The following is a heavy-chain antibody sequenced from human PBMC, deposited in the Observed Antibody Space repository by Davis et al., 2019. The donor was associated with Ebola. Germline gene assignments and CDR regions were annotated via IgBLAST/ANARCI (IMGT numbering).Heavy chain of an antibody. CDR1: GGTFSSYA. CDR3: ARGLDNYFDY. CDR2: IIPILGIA. Sequence: SVKVSYKASGGTFSSYAISWVRQAPGQGLEWMGRIIPILGIANYAQKFQGRVTITADKSTSTAYMELSSLRSEDTAVYYCARGLDNYFDYWGQGTLVTVSS. V-gene: IGHV1-69*04. J-gene: IGHJ4*02.